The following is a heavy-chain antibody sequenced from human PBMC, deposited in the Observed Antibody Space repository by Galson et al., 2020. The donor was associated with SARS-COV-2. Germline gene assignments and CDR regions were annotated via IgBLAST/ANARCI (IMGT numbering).Heavy chain of an antibody. J-gene: IGHJ6*02. Sequence: SLKISCAAAGFTFDAYVIHWVRKAPGKGLEWVSSISWSGHTVGYADSVKGRFTTYRDNSNNSLYLQMHTVRPEDTALYYCAKDRRNRISEAGYGIDGWGQGTTVTVSS. CDR3: AKDRRNRISEAGYGIDG. V-gene: IGHV3-9*01. CDR2: ISWSGHTV. D-gene: IGHD1-20*01. CDR1: GFTFDAYV.